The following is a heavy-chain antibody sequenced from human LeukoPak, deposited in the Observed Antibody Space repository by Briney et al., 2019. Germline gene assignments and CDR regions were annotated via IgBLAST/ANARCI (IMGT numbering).Heavy chain of an antibody. J-gene: IGHJ6*02. CDR1: GGSTSTSSYF. CDR3: ARRYDSSGYYLFSYYYGMDV. D-gene: IGHD3-22*01. Sequence: SGTLSLTCTVSGGSTSTSSYFGRGIRQPPGRGRGWIGRIYYRAGTYYTPSLKRRVTISVDTSRNQFSLKLSSVTAADTAVYYCARRYDSSGYYLFSYYYGMDVWGQGTTVTVSS. V-gene: IGHV4-39*01. CDR2: IYYRAGT.